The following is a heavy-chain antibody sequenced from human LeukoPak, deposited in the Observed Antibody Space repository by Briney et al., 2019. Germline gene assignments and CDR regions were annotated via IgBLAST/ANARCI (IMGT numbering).Heavy chain of an antibody. D-gene: IGHD2-21*02. CDR3: AREHIVVMTTVSWYFDL. J-gene: IGHJ2*01. V-gene: IGHV3-21*01. CDR2: ISGSSSYI. Sequence: GGSLRLSCAASGFSFSSYSMNWVRQAPGKELEWVSSISGSSSYIYYADSVKGRFTISRDNAKNSLYLQMNSLRAEDTAVYYCAREHIVVMTTVSWYFDLWGRGTLVTVSS. CDR1: GFSFSSYS.